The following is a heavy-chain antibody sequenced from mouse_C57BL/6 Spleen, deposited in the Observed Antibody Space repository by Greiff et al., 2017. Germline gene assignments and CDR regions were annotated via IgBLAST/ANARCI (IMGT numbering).Heavy chain of an antibody. J-gene: IGHJ4*01. CDR3: ARIYEGYYAMCG. D-gene: IGHD2-12*01. Sequence: QVQLKESGPGLVAPSQSLYITCTVSGFSLTSYAISWVRQPPGKGLEWLGVIWTGGGTNYNSDLKSRLSISKDNSKSQVFIKMNSLQTDDTARYYSARIYEGYYAMCGWGQGASVTVST. CDR1: GFSLTSYA. V-gene: IGHV2-9-1*01. CDR2: IWTGGGT.